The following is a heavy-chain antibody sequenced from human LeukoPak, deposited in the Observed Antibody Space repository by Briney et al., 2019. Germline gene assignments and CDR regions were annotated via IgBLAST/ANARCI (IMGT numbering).Heavy chain of an antibody. V-gene: IGHV4-31*03. CDR1: GGSISSGGYS. CDR3: ARDRYRNYYYYGMDV. D-gene: IGHD1-1*01. Sequence: SETLSLTCTVSGGSISSGGYSWSWIRQHPGKGLEWIGYIYYSGSTYYNPSLKSRVTISVDTSKNQFSLKLGSVTAADTAVYYCARDRYRNYYYYGMDVWGQGTTVTVSS. J-gene: IGHJ6*02. CDR2: IYYSGST.